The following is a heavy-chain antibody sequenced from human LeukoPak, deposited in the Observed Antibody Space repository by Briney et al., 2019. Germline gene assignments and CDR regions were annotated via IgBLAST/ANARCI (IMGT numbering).Heavy chain of an antibody. J-gene: IGHJ6*02. Sequence: GGSLSLSCAASGFSFSSYPMSWVRQAPGKGLEWVSNIDHSGDNTYYAVSVKGRFTISRDNSKNTLILQMKSLRVEDTALYYCAKDPLSGGLDVWGQGTSVTVSS. CDR2: IDHSGDNT. V-gene: IGHV3-23*01. CDR3: AKDPLSGGLDV. D-gene: IGHD3-10*01. CDR1: GFSFSSYP.